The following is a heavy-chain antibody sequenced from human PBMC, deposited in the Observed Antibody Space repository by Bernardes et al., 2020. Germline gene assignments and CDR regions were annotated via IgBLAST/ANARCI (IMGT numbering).Heavy chain of an antibody. J-gene: IGHJ4*02. CDR1: GFTLSDYW. Sequence: GGSLRLSCAASGFTLSDYWMTWVRQAPGKGLEWVANIKQDGSEIYYVKSVKGRFTISRDNAKTSLFLQMTSLRAEDSAVYYCARGLWTFDLWGQGTLVTVSS. CDR3: ARGLWTFDL. CDR2: IKQDGSEI. V-gene: IGHV3-7*01. D-gene: IGHD1-1*01.